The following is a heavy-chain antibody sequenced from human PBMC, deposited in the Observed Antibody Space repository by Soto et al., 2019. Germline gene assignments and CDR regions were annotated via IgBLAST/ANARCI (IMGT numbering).Heavy chain of an antibody. CDR3: ARKGGDISGDYYYGMDV. CDR2: IIPIFGTA. CDR1: GGTFSSYA. D-gene: IGHD3-16*02. V-gene: IGHV1-69*01. Sequence: QVQLVQSGAEVKKPGSSVKVSCKASGGTFSSYAISWVRQAPGQGLEWMGGIIPIFGTANYAQKFQGRVTITADEYTSTAYMELSSLRSEDTAVYYCARKGGDISGDYYYGMDVWGQGTTVTVSS. J-gene: IGHJ6*02.